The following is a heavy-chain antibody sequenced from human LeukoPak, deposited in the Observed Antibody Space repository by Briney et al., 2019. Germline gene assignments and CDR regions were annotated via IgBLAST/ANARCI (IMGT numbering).Heavy chain of an antibody. Sequence: ASVKVSCKASGYTFTGYYMHWVRQAPGQGLEWMGWINPNSGGTNYAQKFQGRVTMTRDTSTSTVYMELSSLRSEDTAVYYCARIRFLRWFDPWGQGTLVTVSS. V-gene: IGHV1-2*02. J-gene: IGHJ5*02. CDR1: GYTFTGYY. CDR3: ARIRFLRWFDP. D-gene: IGHD3-3*01. CDR2: INPNSGGT.